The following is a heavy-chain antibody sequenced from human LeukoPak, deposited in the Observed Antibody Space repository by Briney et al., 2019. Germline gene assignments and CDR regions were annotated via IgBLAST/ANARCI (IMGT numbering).Heavy chain of an antibody. J-gene: IGHJ4*02. CDR1: GFTFSDYY. V-gene: IGHV3-11*04. CDR3: AKGGPQIHFDY. Sequence: GGSLRLSCAASGFTFSDYYMSWIRQAPGKGLEWVSYISPGGSTIYYADSVKGRFTISRDNAKNSLYLQMNSLRAEDTAVYYCAKGGPQIHFDYWGQGTLVTVPS. CDR2: ISPGGSTI. D-gene: IGHD5-18*01.